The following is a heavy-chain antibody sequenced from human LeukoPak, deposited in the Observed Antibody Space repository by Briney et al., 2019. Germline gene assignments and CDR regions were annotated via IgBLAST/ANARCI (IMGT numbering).Heavy chain of an antibody. CDR2: IDYSGST. CDR1: GGSISSSSNY. Sequence: PAETLSLTCTVSGGSISSSSNYWGWLRQPPGKGLEWIVSIDYSGSTYYNPSLNRLITISVDTSKNQFSLKLGSVTAADTRVYYCARDRYRPAAIVYWYFDLWGRGTLVTVSS. D-gene: IGHD2-2*01. V-gene: IGHV4-39*07. CDR3: ARDRYRPAAIVYWYFDL. J-gene: IGHJ2*01.